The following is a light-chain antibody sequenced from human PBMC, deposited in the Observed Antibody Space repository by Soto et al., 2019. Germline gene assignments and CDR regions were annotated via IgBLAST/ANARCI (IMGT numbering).Light chain of an antibody. V-gene: IGKV1-17*03. CDR3: LQHNSYPLT. J-gene: IGKJ4*01. CDR2: AAS. Sequence: DIQMTQSPFSLSTSVGDRVTTTCRASQGINNYLAWYQQKPGKVPRLLIYAASSLQSGVPSRFSGSGSGTEFTLTISSLQPEDFATYYCLQHNSYPLTFGGGTKVDIK. CDR1: QGINNY.